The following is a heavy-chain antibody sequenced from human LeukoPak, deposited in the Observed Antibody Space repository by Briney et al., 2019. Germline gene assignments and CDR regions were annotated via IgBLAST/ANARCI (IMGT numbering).Heavy chain of an antibody. CDR1: GFTVSSNY. CDR2: ISGSGGST. V-gene: IGHV3-23*01. Sequence: GGSLRLSCAASGFTVSSNYMSWVRQAPGKGLEWVSAISGSGGSTYYADSVKGRFTISRDNSKNTLYLQMNSLRAEDTAVYYCAKSIVVVPAAILGYFDYWGQGTLVTVSS. CDR3: AKSIVVVPAAILGYFDY. D-gene: IGHD2-2*02. J-gene: IGHJ4*02.